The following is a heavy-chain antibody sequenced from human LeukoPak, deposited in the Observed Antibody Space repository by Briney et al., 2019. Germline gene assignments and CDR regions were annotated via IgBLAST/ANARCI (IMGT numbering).Heavy chain of an antibody. V-gene: IGHV3-7*01. CDR1: GFTFTTYW. CDR2: IKQDGTEK. D-gene: IGHD1-1*01. CDR3: ARDPRTVRI. Sequence: GGSLRLSCAASGFTFTTYWMSWVRQAPGKGLEWMANIKQDGTEKYYVDSVKGRFTISRDNAKNSLYLQMNSPRVEDTAVYYCARDPRTVRIWGQGTLVTVSS. J-gene: IGHJ4*02.